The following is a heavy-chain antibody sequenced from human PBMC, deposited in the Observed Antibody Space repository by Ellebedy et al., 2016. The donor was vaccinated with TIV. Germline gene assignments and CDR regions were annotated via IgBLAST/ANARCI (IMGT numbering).Heavy chain of an antibody. CDR2: VSYDGSNK. CDR1: GFTFSNYG. J-gene: IGHJ4*02. D-gene: IGHD2-15*01. V-gene: IGHV3-30*03. CDR3: ARRGYCSGGSCASVPFDY. Sequence: PGGSLRLSCAASGFTFSNYGMHWVRQAPGKGLEGVAVVSYDGSNKYYADSVKGRFTISRDNSKNTLYLQMNSLRAEDMAVCYCARRGYCSGGSCASVPFDYWGQGTLVTVSS.